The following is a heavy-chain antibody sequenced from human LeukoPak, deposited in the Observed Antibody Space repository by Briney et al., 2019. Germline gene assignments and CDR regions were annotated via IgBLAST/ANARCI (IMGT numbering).Heavy chain of an antibody. D-gene: IGHD6-13*01. V-gene: IGHV3-21*01. Sequence: GGSLRLSCAASGFTFRSYSMNWVRQAPGKGLEWVSSISSSSSYIYYADSVKGRFTISRDNAKNSLYLQMNSLRAEDTAVYYCARDHRAAAGFFDYWGQGTLVTVSS. CDR2: ISSSSSYI. J-gene: IGHJ4*02. CDR3: ARDHRAAAGFFDY. CDR1: GFTFRSYS.